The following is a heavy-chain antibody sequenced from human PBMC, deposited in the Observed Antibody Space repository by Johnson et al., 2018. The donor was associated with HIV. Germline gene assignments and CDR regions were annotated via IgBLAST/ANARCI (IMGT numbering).Heavy chain of an antibody. CDR2: IYSGGST. CDR1: GLSFSNFG. CDR3: ARATGSWMDAFDI. J-gene: IGHJ3*02. V-gene: IGHV3-NL1*01. D-gene: IGHD2-2*03. Sequence: QVQLVESGGGVVQPGGSLRLSCAASGLSFSNFGIHWVRQAPGKGLEWVSVIYSGGSTYYADSMKGRFTISRDNYQNTLYLKMNSRRAEDTAVYYCARATGSWMDAFDIWGQGTMVTVSS.